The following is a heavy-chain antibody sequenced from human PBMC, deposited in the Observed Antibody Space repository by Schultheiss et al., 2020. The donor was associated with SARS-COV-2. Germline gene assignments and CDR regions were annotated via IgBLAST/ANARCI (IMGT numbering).Heavy chain of an antibody. J-gene: IGHJ4*02. CDR2: INHSGST. Sequence: SETLSLTCTVSGGSISSYYWSWIRQPPGKGLEWIGEINHSGSTNYNPSLKSRVTISVDTSKNQFSLKLSSVTAADTAVYYCARGVGIWLGELSAPWFDYWGQGTLVTVSS. CDR1: GGSISSYY. CDR3: ARGVGIWLGELSAPWFDY. V-gene: IGHV4-59*12. D-gene: IGHD3-10*01.